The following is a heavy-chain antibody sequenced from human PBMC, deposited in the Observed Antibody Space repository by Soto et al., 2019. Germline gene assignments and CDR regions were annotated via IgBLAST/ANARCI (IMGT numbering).Heavy chain of an antibody. D-gene: IGHD3-10*01. V-gene: IGHV1-24*01. Sequence: ASVKVSCKVSGYTLTELSMHWVRQAPGKGLEWMGGFDPEDGETIYAQKFQGRVTITADESTSTAYMELSSLRSEDTAVYYCARVTKEELDYYYYGMDVWGQGTTVTVSS. CDR2: FDPEDGET. CDR1: GYTLTELS. CDR3: ARVTKEELDYYYYGMDV. J-gene: IGHJ6*02.